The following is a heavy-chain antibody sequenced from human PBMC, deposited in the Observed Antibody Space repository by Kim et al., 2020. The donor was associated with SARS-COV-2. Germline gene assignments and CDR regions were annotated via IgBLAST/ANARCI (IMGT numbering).Heavy chain of an antibody. J-gene: IGHJ4*02. D-gene: IGHD3-22*01. Sequence: GGSLRLSCTASGFTFGDYAMSWVRQAPGKGLEWVGFIRSKAYGGTTEYAASVKGRFTISRDDSKSIAYLQMNSLKTEDTAVYYCTRDDSSGYYLGPHNDYWGQGTLVTVSS. CDR1: GFTFGDYA. V-gene: IGHV3-49*04. CDR3: TRDDSSGYYLGPHNDY. CDR2: IRSKAYGGTT.